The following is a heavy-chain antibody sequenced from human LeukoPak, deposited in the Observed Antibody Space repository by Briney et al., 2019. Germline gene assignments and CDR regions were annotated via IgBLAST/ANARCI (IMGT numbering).Heavy chain of an antibody. CDR2: IYYSGST. D-gene: IGHD5-18*01. Sequence: SETLSLTCTVSGGFISSYYWSWIRQPPGKGLEWIGHIYYSGSTNYNPSLKSRVTISIDTSKNQFSLRLSSVTAADTAVYYCARGAAGYSYGWGQGTLVTVSS. J-gene: IGHJ4*02. CDR3: ARGAAGYSYG. V-gene: IGHV4-59*01. CDR1: GGFISSYY.